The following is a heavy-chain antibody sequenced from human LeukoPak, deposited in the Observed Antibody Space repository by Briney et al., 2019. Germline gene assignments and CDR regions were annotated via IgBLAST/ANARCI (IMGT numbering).Heavy chain of an antibody. J-gene: IGHJ4*02. D-gene: IGHD1-7*01. CDR2: MNPNSGNT. CDR3: ARGSPQLPHFDS. V-gene: IGHV1-8*03. CDR1: GYTFTNYD. Sequence: VASVKVSCKASGYTFTNYDINWVRQATGQGLEWMGWMNPNSGNTAYAQKFQGRVTITRNTSISTTYMDLSSLRSEDTAVYYCARGSPQLPHFDSWGQGTLVTVSS.